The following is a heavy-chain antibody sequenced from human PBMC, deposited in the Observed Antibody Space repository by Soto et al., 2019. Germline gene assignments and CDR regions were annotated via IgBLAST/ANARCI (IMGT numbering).Heavy chain of an antibody. J-gene: IGHJ3*02. D-gene: IGHD3-10*01. CDR1: GFSLSNARMG. CDR2: IFSNDEK. Sequence: QVTLKESGPVLVKPTETLTLTCTVSGFSLSNARMGVSWIRQPPGKALEWLAHIFSNDEKSYSTSLKSKLTISKDTSKSQVVLTMTNMDPVDAATYYCARPLQNYYGALTPPAFDIWGQGTMVTVSS. CDR3: ARPLQNYYGALTPPAFDI. V-gene: IGHV2-26*01.